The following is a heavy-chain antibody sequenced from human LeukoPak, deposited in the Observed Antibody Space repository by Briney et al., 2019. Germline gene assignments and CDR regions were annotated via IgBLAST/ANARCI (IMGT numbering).Heavy chain of an antibody. D-gene: IGHD4-17*01. Sequence: ASVKFSCKASGYPFTGYYMHWVRPAPGQGLEWRGWINPNSGGTNYAQKFQGWVTMTRDTSISTAYMELSRLRSDDTAVYYCAISLTTVTPIGAFDIWGQGTMVTVSS. CDR2: INPNSGGT. V-gene: IGHV1-2*04. CDR1: GYPFTGYY. J-gene: IGHJ3*02. CDR3: AISLTTVTPIGAFDI.